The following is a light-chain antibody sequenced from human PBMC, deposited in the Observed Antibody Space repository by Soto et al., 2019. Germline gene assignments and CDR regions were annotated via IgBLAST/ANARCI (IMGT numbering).Light chain of an antibody. V-gene: IGLV2-14*01. Sequence: QSVLTQPASVSGSPGQSITISCTGTSSDVGGYNFVSWFQQHPGKAPKLMIYDVSDRPSGVSNRFSGSKSGNTASLTISGLQADDEADYYCSSYTSTNTLHVFGTGTKVTVL. CDR1: SSDVGGYNF. CDR3: SSYTSTNTLHV. J-gene: IGLJ1*01. CDR2: DVS.